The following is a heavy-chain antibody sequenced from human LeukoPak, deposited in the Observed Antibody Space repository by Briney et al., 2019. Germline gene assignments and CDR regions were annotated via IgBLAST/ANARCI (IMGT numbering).Heavy chain of an antibody. Sequence: PSETLSLTCTVSGGSVSSGSYYWSWIRQPPGKGLEWIGYIYYSGSTNYNPSLKSRVTISVDTSKNQFSLKLSSVTAADTAMYYCAREAIYPDYWGQGTLVTVSS. V-gene: IGHV4-61*01. CDR1: GGSVSSGSYY. CDR2: IYYSGST. CDR3: AREAIYPDY. D-gene: IGHD2-2*02. J-gene: IGHJ4*02.